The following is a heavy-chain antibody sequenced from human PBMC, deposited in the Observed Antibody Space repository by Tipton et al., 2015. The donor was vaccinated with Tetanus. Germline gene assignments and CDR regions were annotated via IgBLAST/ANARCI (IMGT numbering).Heavy chain of an antibody. Sequence: GSLRLSCAASGFTFSNYAMAWVRQAPGKGLEWVSGISVRGSHTYYADPVKGRFSISRDNSKNTVYLQMNSLRDEDTAVYYCAKDPASRGWFDHWGQGTLVSVSS. CDR2: ISVRGSHT. CDR1: GFTFSNYA. CDR3: AKDPASRGWFDH. J-gene: IGHJ5*02. V-gene: IGHV3-23*01.